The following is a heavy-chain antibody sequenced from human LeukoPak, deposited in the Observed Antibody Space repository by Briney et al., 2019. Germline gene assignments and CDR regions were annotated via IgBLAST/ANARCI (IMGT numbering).Heavy chain of an antibody. J-gene: IGHJ4*02. CDR3: ARYLSSGLDY. Sequence: SETLSLTCTVSGGSMSSYYWTWIRQPPGRGLEWIGHNYYTGSTSYNPSLKSRVTLSVDTSKNQFSLKLTSVTAADTAVYYCARYLSSGLDYWGQGTWLTVSS. CDR1: GGSMSSYY. CDR2: NYYTGST. V-gene: IGHV4-59*01. D-gene: IGHD3-10*01.